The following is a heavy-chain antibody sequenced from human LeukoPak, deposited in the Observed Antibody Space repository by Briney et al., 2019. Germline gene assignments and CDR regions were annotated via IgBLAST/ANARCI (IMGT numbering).Heavy chain of an antibody. Sequence: SETLSLTCSVSGGSISSYYWGWIRQPPGKGLEWIGYIDYSGSTNYNPSLKSRVSISVDTSKNQFSLKLTSVTAADTAVYFCARDSGNFQADYWGQGILVTVSS. J-gene: IGHJ4*02. CDR1: GGSISSYY. CDR2: IDYSGST. V-gene: IGHV4-59*08. CDR3: ARDSGNFQADY. D-gene: IGHD1-26*01.